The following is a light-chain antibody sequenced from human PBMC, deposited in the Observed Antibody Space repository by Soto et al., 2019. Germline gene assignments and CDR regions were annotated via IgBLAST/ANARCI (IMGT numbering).Light chain of an antibody. CDR1: QSVSSN. Sequence: EIVLTQSPATLSLSPGERATLSCRASQSVSSNLAWYQQKPAQAPRLIIYDASYRATGLPARFSGSGSGTDFTLTINSREPEDLGVYYCQHRREWPPGATFGGGTKVEI. CDR3: QHRREWPPGAT. V-gene: IGKV3-11*01. J-gene: IGKJ4*01. CDR2: DAS.